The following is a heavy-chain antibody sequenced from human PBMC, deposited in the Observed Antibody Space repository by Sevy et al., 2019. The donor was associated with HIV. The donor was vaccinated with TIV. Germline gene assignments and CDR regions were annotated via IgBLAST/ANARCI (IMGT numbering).Heavy chain of an antibody. Sequence: GGSLRLSCTASRFTFGDSPMHWVRQAPGKGLEWLSLITWDGGNTYYSDSVKGRFTVSRDNNKNSMYLHMNSLRAEDTAIYYCAKDMGLTGTFPLDLWGHGTLVTVSS. D-gene: IGHD1-1*01. V-gene: IGHV3-43D*04. CDR1: RFTFGDSP. CDR3: AKDMGLTGTFPLDL. CDR2: ITWDGGNT. J-gene: IGHJ5*02.